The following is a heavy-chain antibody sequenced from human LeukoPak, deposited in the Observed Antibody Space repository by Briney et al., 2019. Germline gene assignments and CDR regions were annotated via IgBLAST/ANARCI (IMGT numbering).Heavy chain of an antibody. CDR3: ARESGNSITGTLCHDY. Sequence: ASVKVSCKASGYTFTGYYMHWVRQAPGQGLEWMGWSNPNSGGTNYAQKFQGRVTMTRDTSISTAYMELSRLRSDDTAVYYCARESGNSITGTLCHDYWGQGTLVTVPS. D-gene: IGHD1-20*01. CDR1: GYTFTGYY. V-gene: IGHV1-2*02. J-gene: IGHJ4*02. CDR2: SNPNSGGT.